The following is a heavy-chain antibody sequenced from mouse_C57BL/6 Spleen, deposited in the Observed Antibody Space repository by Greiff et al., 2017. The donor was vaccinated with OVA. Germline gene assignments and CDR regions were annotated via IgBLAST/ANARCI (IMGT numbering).Heavy chain of an antibody. V-gene: IGHV1-18*01. Sequence: EVQLQQSGPELVKPGASVKIPCKASGYTFTDYNMDWVKQSHGKSLEWIGDINPNNGGTIYNQKFKGKATLTVDKSPSTAYMELRSLTSEDTAVYYCARSGGSSLSYAMDYWGQGTSVTVSS. CDR3: ARSGGSSLSYAMDY. CDR1: GYTFTDYN. J-gene: IGHJ4*01. CDR2: INPNNGGT. D-gene: IGHD1-1*01.